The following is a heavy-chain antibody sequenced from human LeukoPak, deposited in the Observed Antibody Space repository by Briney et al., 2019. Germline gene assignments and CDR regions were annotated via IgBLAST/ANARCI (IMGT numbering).Heavy chain of an antibody. J-gene: IGHJ3*02. CDR3: ARDGPDAFDI. CDR2: INPSGGST. CDR1: GYTFTSYY. V-gene: IGHV1-46*01. Sequence: ASVKVSCKASGYTFTSYYMHWVRQAPGQGLEWMGIINPSGGSTSYAQKFQSRVTMTRDMSTSTVYMELSSLRSEDTAVYYCARDGPDAFDIWGQGTMVTVSS.